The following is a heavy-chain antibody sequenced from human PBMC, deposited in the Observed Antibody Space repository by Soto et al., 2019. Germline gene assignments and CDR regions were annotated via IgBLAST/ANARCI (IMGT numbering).Heavy chain of an antibody. Sequence: QVQLVQSGAEVKKPGSSVKVSCKASGGTFSSYAISWVRQAPGQGLEWMGGIIPIFGTANYAQKFQGRVTITADESTSTAYRELSSLRSEDTAVYYCARVHPGIGAAAGTDFDYWGQGTLVTVSS. V-gene: IGHV1-69*12. D-gene: IGHD6-13*01. CDR2: IIPIFGTA. CDR3: ARVHPGIGAAAGTDFDY. J-gene: IGHJ4*02. CDR1: GGTFSSYA.